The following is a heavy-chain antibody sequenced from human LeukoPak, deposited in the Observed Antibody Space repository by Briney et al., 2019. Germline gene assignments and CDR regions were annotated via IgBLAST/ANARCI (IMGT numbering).Heavy chain of an antibody. V-gene: IGHV3-49*03. CDR1: GFTFGDYA. J-gene: IGHJ6*02. CDR2: IRSKAYGGTT. CDR3: TRVIYYYGMDV. Sequence: PGRPLRLSCTASGFTFGDYAMSWFRQAPGKGLEWVGFIRSKAYGGTTEYAASVKGRFTISRDDSKSIAYLQMNSLKTEDTAVYYCTRVIYYYGMDVWGQGTTVTVSS.